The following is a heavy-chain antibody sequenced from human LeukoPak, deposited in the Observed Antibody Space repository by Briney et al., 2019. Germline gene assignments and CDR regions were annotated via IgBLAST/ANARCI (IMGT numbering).Heavy chain of an antibody. CDR3: ASPSRDGYNWGADY. V-gene: IGHV3-30-3*01. CDR1: GFTFSNYA. D-gene: IGHD5-24*01. CDR2: ISYDGSNK. Sequence: PGGSLRLSCAASGFTFSNYAMTWVRQAPGKGLEWVAVISYDGSNKYYADSVKGRFTISRDNSKNTLYLQMNSLRAEDTAMYYCASPSRDGYNWGADYWGQGTLVTVSS. J-gene: IGHJ4*02.